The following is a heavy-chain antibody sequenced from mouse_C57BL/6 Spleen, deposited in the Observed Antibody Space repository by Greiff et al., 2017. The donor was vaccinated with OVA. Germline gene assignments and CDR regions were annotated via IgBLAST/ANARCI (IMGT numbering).Heavy chain of an antibody. CDR1: GFSLTSYG. D-gene: IGHD1-1*01. Sequence: VKLMESGPGLVAPSQSLSITCTVSGFSLTSYGVSWVRQPPGKGLEWLGVIWGDGSTNYHSALISRLSISKDNSKSQVFLKLNSLQTDDKATYYCAKDPYYYGSSYVRYAMDYWGQGTSVTVSS. V-gene: IGHV2-3*01. J-gene: IGHJ4*01. CDR2: IWGDGST. CDR3: AKDPYYYGSSYVRYAMDY.